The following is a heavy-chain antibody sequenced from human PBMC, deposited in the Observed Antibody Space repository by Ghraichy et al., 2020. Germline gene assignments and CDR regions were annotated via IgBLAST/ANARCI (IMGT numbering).Heavy chain of an antibody. J-gene: IGHJ4*02. Sequence: SETLSLTCTVSGGSISSYYWSWIRQPPGKGLEWIGYIYTSGSTNYNPSLKSRVTISVDTSKNQFSLKLSSVTAADTAVYYCAALAARYRHFDYWGQGTLVTVSS. CDR3: AALAARYRHFDY. CDR1: GGSISSYY. CDR2: IYTSGST. D-gene: IGHD6-6*01. V-gene: IGHV4-4*09.